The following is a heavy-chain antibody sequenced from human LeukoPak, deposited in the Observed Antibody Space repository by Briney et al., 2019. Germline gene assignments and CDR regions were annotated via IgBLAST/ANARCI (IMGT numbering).Heavy chain of an antibody. CDR3: ARVLSWFDP. CDR2: IYYSGST. CDR1: GGSISSGSYY. D-gene: IGHD2-15*01. Sequence: SETLSLTCTVSGGSISSGSYYWSWIRQPAGKGLEWIGYIYYSGSTNYNPSLKSRVTISVDTSKNQFSLKLSSVTAADTAVYYCARVLSWFDPWGQGTLVTVSS. V-gene: IGHV4-61*10. J-gene: IGHJ5*02.